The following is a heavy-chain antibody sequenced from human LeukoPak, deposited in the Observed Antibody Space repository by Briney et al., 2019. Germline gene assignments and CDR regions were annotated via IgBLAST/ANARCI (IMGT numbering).Heavy chain of an antibody. J-gene: IGHJ6*02. CDR2: IYYSGST. D-gene: IGHD3-22*01. CDR3: ARDDSSGYSPYYGMDV. V-gene: IGHV4-59*01. Sequence: PSETLSLTCTVSGGSISSYYWSWIRQPPGKGLEWIGYIYYSGSTNYSPSLKSRVTISVDTSKNQFSLKLSSVTAADTAVYYCARDDSSGYSPYYGMDVWGQGTTVTVSS. CDR1: GGSISSYY.